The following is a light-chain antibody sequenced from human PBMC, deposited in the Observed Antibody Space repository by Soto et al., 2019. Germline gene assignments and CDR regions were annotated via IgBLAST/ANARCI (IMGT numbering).Light chain of an antibody. CDR1: SSDVGGYNY. Sequence: QSALTQPASVSGSPGQSSTISFTGTSSDVGGYNYVSWYQQHPGKAPKLMIYEVSNRPSGVSNRFSGSKSGNTASLTISGLQAEDEADYYCSSYTSSSTFYVFGTGTKVTVL. J-gene: IGLJ1*01. V-gene: IGLV2-14*01. CDR3: SSYTSSSTFYV. CDR2: EVS.